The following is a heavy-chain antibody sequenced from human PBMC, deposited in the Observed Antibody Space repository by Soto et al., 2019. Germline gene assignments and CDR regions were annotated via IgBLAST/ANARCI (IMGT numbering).Heavy chain of an antibody. D-gene: IGHD2-2*02. V-gene: IGHV1-69*06. J-gene: IGHJ6*02. CDR2: IIPIFGTA. CDR3: ARGYCSSTSCYTAYYYGMDV. CDR1: GGTFSSYA. Sequence: ASVKGSCKASGGTFSSYAISWVRQAPGQGLEWMGGIIPIFGTANYAQKFQGRVTITADKSTSTAYMELSSLRSEDTAVYYCARGYCSSTSCYTAYYYGMDVWGQGTTVTVSS.